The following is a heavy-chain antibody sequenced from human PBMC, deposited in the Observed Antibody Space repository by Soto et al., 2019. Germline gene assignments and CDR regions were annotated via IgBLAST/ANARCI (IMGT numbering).Heavy chain of an antibody. CDR2: TYYRSKWFN. D-gene: IGHD2-8*01. J-gene: IGHJ5*01. CDR3: VRLIGNSWLDS. Sequence: SQTLSLTCAISGDSVSTNSVTWNWVRQSPSRGLEWLGRTYYRSKWFNDYAVSVKGRITINPDTSNNQLSLQLNSVTPDDTAVDDCVRLIGNSWLDSWGQGTLVTVSS. V-gene: IGHV6-1*01. CDR1: GDSVSTNSVT.